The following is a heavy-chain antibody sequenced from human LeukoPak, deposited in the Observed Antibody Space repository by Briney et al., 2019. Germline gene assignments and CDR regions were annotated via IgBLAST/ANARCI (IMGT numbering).Heavy chain of an antibody. CDR2: INAGNGNT. CDR3: ARRGYDYVWGSYPDY. V-gene: IGHV1-3*01. D-gene: IGHD3-16*02. Sequence: ASVKVSCKASGYTFTSYAMHWVRQAPGQRLEWMGWINAGNGNTKYSQKFQGRVTITRDTSASTAYMELSSLRSEDTAVYYCARRGYDYVWGSYPDYWGQEPWSPSPQ. CDR1: GYTFTSYA. J-gene: IGHJ4*01.